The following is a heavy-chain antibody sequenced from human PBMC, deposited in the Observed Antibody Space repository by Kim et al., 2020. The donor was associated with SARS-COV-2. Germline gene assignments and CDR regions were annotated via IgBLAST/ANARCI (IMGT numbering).Heavy chain of an antibody. CDR3: ARRSMIVGAVYFDN. D-gene: IGHD3-22*01. Sequence: GESLKISCKGSAYSFSDYWIVWVRQMPGKGLEWMGTIYPGDSETRYSPSFQGQVTISAAKSISTAYLQWSSLKASDTAMYFCARRSMIVGAVYFDNWGQGTQVTVSS. V-gene: IGHV5-51*01. CDR1: AYSFSDYW. J-gene: IGHJ4*02. CDR2: IYPGDSET.